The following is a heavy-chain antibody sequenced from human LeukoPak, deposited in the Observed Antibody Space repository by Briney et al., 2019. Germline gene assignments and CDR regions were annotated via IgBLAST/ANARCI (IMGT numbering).Heavy chain of an antibody. CDR2: IYYSGST. CDR1: GGSISSYY. J-gene: IGHJ4*02. D-gene: IGHD5-12*01. V-gene: IGHV4-39*07. Sequence: SETLSLTCTVSGGSISSYYWGWIRQPPGKGLEWIGSIYYSGSTYYNPSLKSRVTISVDTSKNQFSLKLSSVTAADTAVYYCAREGVATITADYWGQGTLVTVSS. CDR3: AREGVATITADY.